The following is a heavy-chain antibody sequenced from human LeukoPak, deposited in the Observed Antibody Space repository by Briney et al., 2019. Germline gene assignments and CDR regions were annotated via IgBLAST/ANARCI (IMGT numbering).Heavy chain of an antibody. V-gene: IGHV4-31*03. Sequence: SQTLSLSCTVSGGTISSGGYYWSWIRQHPGKGLEWIGYIYYSGSTHYNPSLKSRVTISVDTSKNQFSLKLSSVTAADTAVYYCAIETTAATVPYWGQRTLVTVSS. CDR3: AIETTAATVPY. CDR1: GGTISSGGYY. J-gene: IGHJ4*01. CDR2: IYYSGST. D-gene: IGHD5-18*01.